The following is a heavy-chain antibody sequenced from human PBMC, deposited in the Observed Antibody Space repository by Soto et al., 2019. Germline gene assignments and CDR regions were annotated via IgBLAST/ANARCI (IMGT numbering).Heavy chain of an antibody. D-gene: IGHD5-12*01. CDR3: AHTARWLQALGFDP. Sequence: QITLKESGPTLVKPTQTLTLTCTFSGFSLSTSGVGVGWIRQPPGKALEWLALIYRDDDKRYSPSLKSRLTIXKXTXINQVVLTMTNMDPVDTATYYCAHTARWLQALGFDPWGQGTLVTVSS. J-gene: IGHJ5*02. V-gene: IGHV2-5*02. CDR1: GFSLSTSGVG. CDR2: IYRDDDK.